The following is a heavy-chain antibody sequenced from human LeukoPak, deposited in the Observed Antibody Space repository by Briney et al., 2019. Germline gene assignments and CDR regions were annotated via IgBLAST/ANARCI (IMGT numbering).Heavy chain of an antibody. CDR2: IYYSGST. CDR3: ARGRLRWQRAFDI. CDR1: GGSISSYY. J-gene: IGHJ3*02. V-gene: IGHV4-59*12. Sequence: PSETLSLTCTVSGGSISSYYWSWIRQPPGKGLEWIGYIYYSGSTNYNPSLKSRVTISVDTSKNQFSLKLSSVTAADTAVYYCARGRLRWQRAFDIWGQGTMVTVSS. D-gene: IGHD4-23*01.